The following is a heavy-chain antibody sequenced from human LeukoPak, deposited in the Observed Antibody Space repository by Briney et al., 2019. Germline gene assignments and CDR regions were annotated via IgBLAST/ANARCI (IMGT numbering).Heavy chain of an antibody. V-gene: IGHV3-7*01. D-gene: IGHD3-16*01. CDR3: ARSGLGGSYNYCYMDV. CDR1: GFTFSSDW. Sequence: GGALRVSCAASGFTFSSDWMSWVRQAPGKGLEWVANIKQDGSEKYYVDSVKGRFTISRDNAKNSLYLQMNSVRAEETAVHYCARSGLGGSYNYCYMDVWGKGTTVTVSS. CDR2: IKQDGSEK. J-gene: IGHJ6*03.